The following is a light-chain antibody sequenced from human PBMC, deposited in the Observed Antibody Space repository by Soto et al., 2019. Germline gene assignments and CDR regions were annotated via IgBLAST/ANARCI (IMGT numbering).Light chain of an antibody. J-gene: IGKJ1*01. CDR2: GAS. CDR3: QQYSIWRT. CDR1: QSISNN. V-gene: IGKV3-15*01. Sequence: IVVTQSPSTLSLSPGEKATLSCRASQSISNNFAWFQQKPGQVPRLLIYGASNRATGVSARFSGSGSGTEFTLTISSLQSEDFAVYYCQQYSIWRTFGQGTKVDNK.